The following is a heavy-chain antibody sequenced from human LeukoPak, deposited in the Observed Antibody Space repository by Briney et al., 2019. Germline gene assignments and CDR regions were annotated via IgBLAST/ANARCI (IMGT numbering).Heavy chain of an antibody. D-gene: IGHD3-22*01. CDR3: ARDEFVSGYYPGAFDI. CDR1: GGSISSYY. Sequence: SETLSLTCTVSGGSISSYYWSWIRQPPGKGLEWIGYIYYSGSTNYNPSLKSRVSISVDTSKNQFSLKLSSVTAADTAVYYCARDEFVSGYYPGAFDIWGQGTMVTVSS. V-gene: IGHV4-59*12. CDR2: IYYSGST. J-gene: IGHJ3*02.